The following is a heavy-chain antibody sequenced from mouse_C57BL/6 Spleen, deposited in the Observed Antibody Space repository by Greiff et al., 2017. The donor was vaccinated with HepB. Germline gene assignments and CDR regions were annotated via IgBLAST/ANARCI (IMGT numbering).Heavy chain of an antibody. V-gene: IGHV1-64*01. CDR2: IHPNSGST. D-gene: IGHD1-1*01. Sequence: QVQLQQPGAELVKPGASVKLSCKASGYTFTSYWMHWVKQRPGQGLEWIGMIHPNSGSTNYNEKFKSKATLTVDKSSSTAYMQLSSLTSEDSAVYYCARGTTVERDFDVWGTGTTVTVSS. CDR1: GYTFTSYW. J-gene: IGHJ1*03. CDR3: ARGTTVERDFDV.